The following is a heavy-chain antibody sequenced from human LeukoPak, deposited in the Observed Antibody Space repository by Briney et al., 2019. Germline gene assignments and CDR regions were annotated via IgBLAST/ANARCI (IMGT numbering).Heavy chain of an antibody. CDR2: IKEDGSDK. J-gene: IGHJ3*02. V-gene: IGHV3-7*01. CDR3: AREIPGAMNAFDI. CDR1: GFTVSSNY. Sequence: GGSLRLSCAVSGFTVSSNYMSWVRQAPGKGLEWVANIKEDGSDKYYVDSMRGRFTISRDNTKNSLYLQMNGLRADDTAVYYCAREIPGAMNAFDIWGQGTMVTVSS. D-gene: IGHD2-2*01.